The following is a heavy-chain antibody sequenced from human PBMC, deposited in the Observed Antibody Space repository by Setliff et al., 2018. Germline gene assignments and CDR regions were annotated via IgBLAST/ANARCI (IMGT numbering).Heavy chain of an antibody. J-gene: IGHJ6*03. Sequence: ASETLSLTCTVSGGSISEANYYWSWIRQPAGKGLEWIGHIYTRGSTNYNPSLKSRVTISVDTSKNQFSLKLSSVTAADTAVYYCARDFSTPHFGVARRSYYYYYMDVWGKGTTVTVS. CDR3: ARDFSTPHFGVARRSYYYYYMDV. CDR2: IYTRGST. V-gene: IGHV4-61*09. D-gene: IGHD3-3*01. CDR1: GGSISEANYY.